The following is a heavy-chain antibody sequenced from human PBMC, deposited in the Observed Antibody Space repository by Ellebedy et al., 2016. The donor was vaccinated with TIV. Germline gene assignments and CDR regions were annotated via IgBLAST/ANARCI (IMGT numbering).Heavy chain of an antibody. CDR1: GYTFTNYY. V-gene: IGHV1-69*06. CDR2: IIPVLGTT. Sequence: SVKVSXKASGYTFTNYYMHWVRQAPGQGLEWVGQIIPVLGTTNYAQKFQGRVTITADKSTSTAYMELSSLRSEDTAVYYCARVFAYSDYGMDVWGQGTTVTVSS. D-gene: IGHD5-12*01. J-gene: IGHJ6*02. CDR3: ARVFAYSDYGMDV.